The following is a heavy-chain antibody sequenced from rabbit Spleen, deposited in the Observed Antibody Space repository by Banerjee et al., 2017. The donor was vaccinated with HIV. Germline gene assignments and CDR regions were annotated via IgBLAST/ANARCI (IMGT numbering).Heavy chain of an antibody. D-gene: IGHD8-1*01. V-gene: IGHV1S40*01. CDR1: GVSFSFNSY. CDR3: ARDSGSSFSSYGMDL. CDR2: IATGSSGFT. Sequence: QSLEESGGDLVKPGASLTLTCRASGVSFSFNSYMCWVRQAPGKGLEWIACIATGSSGFTYFASWAKGRFTISKTSSTTVTLQMTSLTAADTATYFCARDSGSSFSSYGMDLWGPGTLVTV. J-gene: IGHJ6*01.